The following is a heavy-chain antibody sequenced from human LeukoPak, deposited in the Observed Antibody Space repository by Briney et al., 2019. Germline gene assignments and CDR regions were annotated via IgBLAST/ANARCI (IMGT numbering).Heavy chain of an antibody. Sequence: ASVKVSCEASGYTFTGYYMHWVRQAPGQGLEWMGWINPNSGGTNYAQKFQGRVTMTRDTSISTAYMELSRLRSDDTAVYYCARDHTLSGTAMAQIDYWGQGTLVTVSS. J-gene: IGHJ4*02. V-gene: IGHV1-2*02. CDR3: ARDHTLSGTAMAQIDY. D-gene: IGHD5-18*01. CDR2: INPNSGGT. CDR1: GYTFTGYY.